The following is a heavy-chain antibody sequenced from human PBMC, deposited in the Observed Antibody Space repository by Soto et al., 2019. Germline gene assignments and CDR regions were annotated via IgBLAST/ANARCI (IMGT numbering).Heavy chain of an antibody. CDR1: GFTFSSYH. J-gene: IGHJ4*02. CDR2: ISESGGTT. CDR3: AKDTTPRGVMTDY. D-gene: IGHD3-10*01. V-gene: IGHV3-23*01. Sequence: PGGSLRLSCAASGFTFSSYHMTWVRQAPGKGLEWVSTISESGGTTFYADSVKGRFTISRDNSKNTLYLQINSLRAEDTAIYYCAKDTTPRGVMTDYWGQGTLVTVSS.